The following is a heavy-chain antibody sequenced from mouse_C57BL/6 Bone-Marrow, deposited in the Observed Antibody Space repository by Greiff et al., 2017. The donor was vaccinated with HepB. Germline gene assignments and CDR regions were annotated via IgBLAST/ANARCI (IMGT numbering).Heavy chain of an antibody. V-gene: IGHV1-55*01. J-gene: IGHJ3*01. CDR1: GYTFTSYW. CDR3: ARRAYYSNSWFAY. CDR2: IYPGSGST. D-gene: IGHD2-5*01. Sequence: QVQLQQPGAELVKPGASVKMSCKASGYTFTSYWITWVKQRPGQGLEWIGDIYPGSGSTNYNEKFKSKATLTVDTSSSTAYMQLSSLTSEDSAVYYGARRAYYSNSWFAYWGQGTLVTVSA.